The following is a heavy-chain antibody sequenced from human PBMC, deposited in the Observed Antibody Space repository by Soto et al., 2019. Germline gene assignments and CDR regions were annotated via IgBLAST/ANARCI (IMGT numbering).Heavy chain of an antibody. CDR1: GGTFSSYA. J-gene: IGHJ6*02. Sequence: SVKVSCKASGGTFSSYAISWVRQAPGQGLEWMGGIIPIFGTANYAQKFQGRVTITADESTSTAYMELSSLRSEDTAAYYCARQGAARPGYYYGMDVWGQGTTVTVSS. D-gene: IGHD6-6*01. V-gene: IGHV1-69*13. CDR3: ARQGAARPGYYYGMDV. CDR2: IIPIFGTA.